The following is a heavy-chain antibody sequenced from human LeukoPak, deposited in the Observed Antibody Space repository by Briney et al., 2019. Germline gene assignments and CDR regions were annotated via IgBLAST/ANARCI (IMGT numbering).Heavy chain of an antibody. CDR3: ARDRVEIAVAGPYYYYGMDV. CDR1: GGSISSGDYY. Sequence: SQTLSLTCTVSGGSISSGDYYWSWIRQPPGKGLEWIGSIYYSGSTYYNPSLKSRVTISVDTSKNQFSLKLSSVTAADTAVYYCARDRVEIAVAGPYYYYGMDVWGQGTTVTVSS. V-gene: IGHV4-39*07. D-gene: IGHD6-19*01. J-gene: IGHJ6*02. CDR2: IYYSGST.